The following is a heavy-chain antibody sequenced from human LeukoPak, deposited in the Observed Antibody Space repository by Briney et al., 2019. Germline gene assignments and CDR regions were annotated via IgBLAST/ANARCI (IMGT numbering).Heavy chain of an antibody. CDR1: GFTFDDYG. CDR2: ISGSGGST. CDR3: AKDRGFWSGYQAPHDY. Sequence: GGSLRLSCAASGFTFDDYGMSWVRQAPGKGLEWVSAISGSGGSTYYADSVKGRFTISRDNSKNTLYLQMNSLRAEDTAVYYCAKDRGFWSGYQAPHDYWGQGTLVTVSS. J-gene: IGHJ4*02. D-gene: IGHD3-3*01. V-gene: IGHV3-23*01.